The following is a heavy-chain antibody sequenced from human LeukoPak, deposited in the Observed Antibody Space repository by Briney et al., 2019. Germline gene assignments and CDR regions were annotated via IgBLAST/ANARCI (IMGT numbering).Heavy chain of an antibody. V-gene: IGHV3-21*01. D-gene: IGHD3-22*01. CDR2: ISSSSSYI. Sequence: PGGSLRLSCAASGFTFSSYSMNWVRQAPGKGLEWVSSISSSSSYIYYADSVKGRFTISRDNAKNSLYLQMNSLRAEDTAVYYCARDRPNYYDSSGPENWGQGTLVTVSS. CDR3: ARDRPNYYDSSGPEN. CDR1: GFTFSSYS. J-gene: IGHJ4*02.